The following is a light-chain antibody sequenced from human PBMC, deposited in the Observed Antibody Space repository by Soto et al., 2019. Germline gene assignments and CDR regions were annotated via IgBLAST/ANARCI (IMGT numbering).Light chain of an antibody. CDR2: AVS. Sequence: IQLTQSPSSLSASVGETVTITCRASQDIDNSLNWYQHKPGKAPKLLVYAVSFLETGVPSRFRGRGSGTVFSLTINSLQSDDVATYYCQQHDGRPTMTFGQGTRLDSK. CDR1: QDIDNS. V-gene: IGKV1-33*01. CDR3: QQHDGRPTMT. J-gene: IGKJ5*01.